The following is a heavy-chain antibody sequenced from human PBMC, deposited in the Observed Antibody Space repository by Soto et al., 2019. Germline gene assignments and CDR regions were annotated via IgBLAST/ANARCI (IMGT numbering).Heavy chain of an antibody. CDR1: GFTFSSHT. J-gene: IGHJ4*02. CDR2: IGGSGSFV. V-gene: IGHV3-21*01. CDR3: TRDPSGSGSYFPDH. Sequence: EVQLVESGGGLVKPGGSLRLSCAASGFTFSSHTMNWVRQTPGKGLEWVSSIGGSGSFVFYADSVKGRFAISRANAKNSLYLQMNSLRAEDTAVYYCTRDPSGSGSYFPDHWGQGILVTVSS. D-gene: IGHD3-10*01.